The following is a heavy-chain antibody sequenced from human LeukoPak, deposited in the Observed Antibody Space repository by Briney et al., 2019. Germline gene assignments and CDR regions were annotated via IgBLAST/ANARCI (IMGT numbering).Heavy chain of an antibody. CDR3: AGLITQWLAYFDY. CDR2: IIPILGIP. CDR1: GGTFRSYA. Sequence: SVKVSCKASGGTFRSYAISWVRQAPGQGLEWMGRIIPILGIPNYAQKFQGRVTMTRDTSINTIYMDLSNLRSDDTAVYYCAGLITQWLAYFDYWGQGTLVTVSS. J-gene: IGHJ4*02. V-gene: IGHV1-69*04. D-gene: IGHD6-19*01.